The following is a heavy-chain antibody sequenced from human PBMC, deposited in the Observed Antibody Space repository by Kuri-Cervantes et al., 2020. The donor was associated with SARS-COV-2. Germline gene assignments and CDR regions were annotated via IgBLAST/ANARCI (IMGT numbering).Heavy chain of an antibody. Sequence: ESLKIPCTVSGGSISSYYWSWIRQPPGKGLEWIGHIYYDGSTNYKTSLKGRVTISLDTSKNQFSLKVDSVTAADTAVYYCARASTSFDDWGHGTLVTVSS. CDR1: GGSISSYY. CDR3: ARASTSFDD. CDR2: IYYDGST. J-gene: IGHJ4*01. V-gene: IGHV4-59*01.